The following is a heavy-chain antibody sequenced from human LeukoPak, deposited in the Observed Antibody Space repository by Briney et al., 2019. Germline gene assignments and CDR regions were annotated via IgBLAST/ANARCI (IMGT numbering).Heavy chain of an antibody. CDR3: ARGPSVTPPY. V-gene: IGHV3-53*01. D-gene: IGHD4-17*01. CDR1: GFTVSNFY. Sequence: GGSLRLSCAASGFTVSNFYTNWVCQAPGKGLEWVSLIFSDGSTYYADSVKGRFTISRDYSKNTLFLQMNSLRAEDTAVYYCARGPSVTPPYWGQGTRVTVSA. CDR2: IFSDGST. J-gene: IGHJ4*02.